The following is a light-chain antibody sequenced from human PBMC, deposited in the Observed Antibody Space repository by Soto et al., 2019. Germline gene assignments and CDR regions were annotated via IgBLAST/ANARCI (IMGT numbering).Light chain of an antibody. CDR2: EVS. V-gene: IGLV2-14*01. CDR1: SSDIGGYNF. J-gene: IGLJ1*01. Sequence: QSVLTQPASVSGSPGQLITISCTGTSSDIGGYNFVSWYQQHPGKAPKLMIFEVSKRPSGVSNRFSGSKSGNTASLTISGLQAEDEADYYCSSYTSSTTNVFGTGTKLTVL. CDR3: SSYTSSTTNV.